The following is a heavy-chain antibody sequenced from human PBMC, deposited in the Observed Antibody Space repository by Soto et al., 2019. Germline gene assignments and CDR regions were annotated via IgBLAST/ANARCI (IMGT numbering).Heavy chain of an antibody. CDR3: ARVTFLIVGSVFSTPFDF. V-gene: IGHV4-61*08. J-gene: IGHJ4*02. CDR1: GASVSSGGFS. CDR2: ISYSGST. Sequence: SETLSLTCTVAGASVSSGGFSWSWIRQPPGKGLEWIGSISYSGSTTYYPSLRSRVTISVDTSKNQFSLRLNSVTAADTAIYFCARVTFLIVGSVFSTPFDFWGQGTMVTVYS. D-gene: IGHD1-26*01.